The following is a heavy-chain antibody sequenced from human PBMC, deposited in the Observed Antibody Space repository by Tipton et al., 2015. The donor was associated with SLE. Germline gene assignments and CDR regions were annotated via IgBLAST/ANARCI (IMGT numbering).Heavy chain of an antibody. D-gene: IGHD3-22*01. CDR1: GYSISSGYY. Sequence: TLSLTCAVSGYSISSGYYWGWIRQPPGKGLEWIGSIYHSGSTYYNPSLKSRVTISVDTSKNQFSLKLSSVTAADTAVYYCARGYDSSGYPLTYFDYWGQGTLVTVSS. J-gene: IGHJ4*02. CDR3: ARGYDSSGYPLTYFDY. CDR2: IYHSGST. V-gene: IGHV4-38-2*01.